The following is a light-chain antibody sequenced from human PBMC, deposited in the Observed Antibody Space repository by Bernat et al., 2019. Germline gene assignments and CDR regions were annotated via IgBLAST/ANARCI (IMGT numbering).Light chain of an antibody. J-gene: IGLJ1*01. CDR3: SSKTSNSTHV. V-gene: IGLV2-14*03. CDR2: DVS. Sequence: QSALTQPASVSGSPGQSITISCTGTSSDVGGYNSVSWYQQHPGKAPKLMIYDVSNRPSGVSNRFSGSKSGSTASLTISGLQAEDEGDYYCSSKTSNSTHVFGTATRVTVL. CDR1: SSDVGGYNS.